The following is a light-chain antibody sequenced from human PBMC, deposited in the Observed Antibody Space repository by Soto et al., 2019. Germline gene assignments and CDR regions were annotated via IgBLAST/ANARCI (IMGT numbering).Light chain of an antibody. Sequence: DIVMTQSPDSLAVSLGERATINCKSSQSVLYSSNNKNYLAWYQLKPGQPPKLLIYWASTRESGVPDRFSGSGSGTDFTLTISSLQAEDVAVYYCQQYHVTPLTFGQGTKLEIK. CDR3: QQYHVTPLT. CDR2: WAS. CDR1: QSVLYSSNNKNY. J-gene: IGKJ2*01. V-gene: IGKV4-1*01.